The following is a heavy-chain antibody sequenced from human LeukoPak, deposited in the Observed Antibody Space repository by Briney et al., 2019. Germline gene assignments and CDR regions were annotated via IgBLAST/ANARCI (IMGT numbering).Heavy chain of an antibody. CDR2: ISGSGDST. CDR3: AREGITMGGVDY. Sequence: GGSLRLSCAASGFTFSTYAMNWVRQAPGKGLEWVSTISGSGDSTYYADSVKGRFTISRDNAKNSLYLQMNSLRAEDTAVYYCAREGITMGGVDYWGQGTLVTVSS. D-gene: IGHD3-10*01. CDR1: GFTFSTYA. J-gene: IGHJ4*02. V-gene: IGHV3-23*01.